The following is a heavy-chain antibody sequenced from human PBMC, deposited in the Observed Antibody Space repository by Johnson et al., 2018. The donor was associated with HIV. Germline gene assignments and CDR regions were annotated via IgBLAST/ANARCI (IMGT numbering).Heavy chain of an antibody. Sequence: QVQLVESGGGVVQPGRSLRLSCAASGIRFSTYALHWVRQTPGKGLEWVALISDDGSKIYHADSVKGRFTISRDNSKNTLYLQMNSLRAEDTAVYYCARGNTFDIWGQGTLVTVSS. CDR1: GIRFSTYA. CDR2: ISDDGSKI. CDR3: ARGNTFDI. J-gene: IGHJ3*02. V-gene: IGHV3-30*04.